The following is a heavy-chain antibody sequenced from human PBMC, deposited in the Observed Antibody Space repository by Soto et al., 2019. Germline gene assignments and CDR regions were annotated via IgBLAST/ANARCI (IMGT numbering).Heavy chain of an antibody. Sequence: PGGSLRLSCAVSGFTFSTYAMSWVRQAPGKGLEWVSAISRSGGNTYYADSVKGRFTISRDNSKNTLYLQMNSLTSEDTAVYYCARDRSADRFVQYFQHWGPGTLVTVSS. CDR3: ARDRSADRFVQYFQH. D-gene: IGHD6-19*01. CDR1: GFTFSTYA. V-gene: IGHV3-23*01. J-gene: IGHJ1*01. CDR2: ISRSGGNT.